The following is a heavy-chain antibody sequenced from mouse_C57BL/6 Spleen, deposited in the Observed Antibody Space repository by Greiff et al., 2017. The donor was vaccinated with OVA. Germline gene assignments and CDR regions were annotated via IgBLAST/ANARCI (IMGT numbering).Heavy chain of an antibody. CDR2: IDPSDSYT. V-gene: IGHV1-50*01. CDR1: GYTFTSYW. Sequence: VQLQQPGAELVKPGASVKLSCKASGYTFTSYWMQWVKQRPGQGLEWIGEIDPSDSYTNYNQKFKGKATLTVDTSSSTAYMQLSSLTSEDSAVYYCARRGGKDYFDYWGQGTTLTVSS. D-gene: IGHD1-1*01. CDR3: ARRGGKDYFDY. J-gene: IGHJ2*01.